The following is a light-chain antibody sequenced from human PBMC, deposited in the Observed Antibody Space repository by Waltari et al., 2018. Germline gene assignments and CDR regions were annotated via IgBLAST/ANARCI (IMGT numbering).Light chain of an antibody. Sequence: IVLTQSPGPLSLSPGERATLSCRASQSVSSSYLAWYQQKPGQAPRLLIYGASSMATGIPDRFSGSGSGTDFTLTISRLEPEDFAVYYCQQYGSSTYTFGQGTKLEIK. CDR3: QQYGSSTYT. CDR1: QSVSSSY. J-gene: IGKJ2*01. V-gene: IGKV3-20*01. CDR2: GAS.